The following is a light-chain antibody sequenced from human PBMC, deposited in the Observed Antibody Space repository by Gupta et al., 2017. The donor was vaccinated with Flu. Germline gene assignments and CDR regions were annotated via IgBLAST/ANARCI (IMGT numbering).Light chain of an antibody. CDR1: QDISNY. CDR2: DAS. CDR3: QQYDNLSWT. V-gene: IGKV1-33*01. Sequence: DIQMTQSPSSLSASVGDRVTITCQASQDISNYLNWYQQKPGKDPKLLIYDASNLETGVPSRFSGSGSGTDFTFTISSLQPEDIATYYCQQYDNLSWTFGQGTKVEIK. J-gene: IGKJ1*01.